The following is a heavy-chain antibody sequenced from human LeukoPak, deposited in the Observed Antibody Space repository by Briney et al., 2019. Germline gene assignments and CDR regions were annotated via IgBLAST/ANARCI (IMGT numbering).Heavy chain of an antibody. CDR1: GVTLRRYT. CDR3: VRVGVFSPFGC. V-gene: IGHV3-21*05. CDR2: ISGSSDYL. D-gene: IGHD3-3*01. J-gene: IGHJ4*02. Sequence: PGGSPRLSCVASGVTLRRYTMRWVPHSPGEGLGRVSLISGSSDYLPYADSVKGRFTISRDNAKISLYLQMNSLRAEDTAVYYCVRVGVFSPFGCWGQGTLVTVSS.